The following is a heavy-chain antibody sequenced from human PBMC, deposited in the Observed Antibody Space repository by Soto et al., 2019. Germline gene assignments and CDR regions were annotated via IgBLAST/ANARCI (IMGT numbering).Heavy chain of an antibody. CDR2: MNPNSGNT. CDR1: GYTFTSYD. Sequence: ASVKVSCKASGYTFTSYDINWVRQANGQGLEWMGWMNPNSGNTGYAQKFQGRVTMTRNTSISTAYMELSSLRSEDTAVYYCAREIVIARGASYFDYWGPGTLVTVSS. CDR3: AREIVIARGASYFDY. D-gene: IGHD2-2*01. V-gene: IGHV1-8*01. J-gene: IGHJ4*02.